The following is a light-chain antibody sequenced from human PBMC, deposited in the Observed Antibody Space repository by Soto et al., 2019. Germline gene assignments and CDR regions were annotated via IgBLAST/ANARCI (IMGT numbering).Light chain of an antibody. CDR3: HQYGSSPAT. V-gene: IGKV3-20*01. J-gene: IGKJ1*01. Sequence: IVLTHSPGTLSFSPGEIATLSFRASQSVSSSYLAWYQQRRGQAPRLLIYGATSRATGIPDRFSGSGSGTDFTLTISRLEPEDFAVYYCHQYGSSPATFGQGTKVDIK. CDR1: QSVSSSY. CDR2: GAT.